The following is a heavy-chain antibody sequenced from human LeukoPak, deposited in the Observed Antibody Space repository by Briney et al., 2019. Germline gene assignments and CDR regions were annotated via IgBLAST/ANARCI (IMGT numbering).Heavy chain of an antibody. Sequence: PVKVSCKASGGTFSSYAISWVRQAPGQGLEWMGGIIPIFGTANYAQKFQGRVTITADESTSTAYMELSSLRSEDTAVYYCARLGPVATKDYGMDVWGQGTTVTVSS. CDR2: IIPIFGTA. CDR1: GGTFSSYA. V-gene: IGHV1-69*13. J-gene: IGHJ6*02. D-gene: IGHD5-12*01. CDR3: ARLGPVATKDYGMDV.